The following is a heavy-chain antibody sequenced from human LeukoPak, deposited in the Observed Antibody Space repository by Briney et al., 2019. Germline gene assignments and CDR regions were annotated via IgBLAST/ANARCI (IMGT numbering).Heavy chain of an antibody. D-gene: IGHD3-10*01. Sequence: PSETLSLTCTVSGGSISSYYWSWIRQPPGKGLEWIGYIYYSGSTNYNPSLKSRVTISVDTSKNQFSLKLSSVTAADTAVYYCARDGYYGSGSYYPYYFDYWGQGTLVTVSS. CDR3: ARDGYYGSGSYYPYYFDY. CDR1: GGSISSYY. V-gene: IGHV4-59*12. CDR2: IYYSGST. J-gene: IGHJ4*02.